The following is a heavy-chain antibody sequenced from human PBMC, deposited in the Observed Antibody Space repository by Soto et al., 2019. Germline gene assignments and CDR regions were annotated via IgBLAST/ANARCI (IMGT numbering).Heavy chain of an antibody. Sequence: SETLSLTCTVSGGSISSYYWSWIRQPPGKGLEWIGYIYYSGSTNYNPSLKSRVTISVDTSKNQFSLKLSSVTAADTAVYYCARVPVGTTGGDYYYGMDVWGQGTTVTVSS. CDR2: IYYSGST. D-gene: IGHD1-26*01. CDR1: GGSISSYY. V-gene: IGHV4-59*01. CDR3: ARVPVGTTGGDYYYGMDV. J-gene: IGHJ6*02.